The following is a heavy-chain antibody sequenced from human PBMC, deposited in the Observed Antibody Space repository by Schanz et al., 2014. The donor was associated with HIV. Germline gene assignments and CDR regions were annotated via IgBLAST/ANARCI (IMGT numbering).Heavy chain of an antibody. CDR1: RFTFSSYG. J-gene: IGHJ4*02. CDR3: ATAAVTDYSDN. D-gene: IGHD4-17*01. V-gene: IGHV3-33*01. CDR2: IWSDGSNK. Sequence: QVQLVESGGGVVQPGRSLRLSCAASRFTFSSYGMHWVRQAPGKGLEGVDIIWSDGSNKYYADSVKGRFTISRDNSKNTLYLQMSSLRAEDTAVYYCATAAVTDYSDNWGQGTLVTVSS.